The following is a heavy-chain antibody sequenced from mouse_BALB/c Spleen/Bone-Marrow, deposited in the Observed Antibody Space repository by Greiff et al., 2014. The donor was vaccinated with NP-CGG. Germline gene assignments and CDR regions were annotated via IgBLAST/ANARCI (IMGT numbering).Heavy chain of an antibody. V-gene: IGHV1S16*01. CDR1: GYTFTSYY. J-gene: IGHJ4*01. CDR2: INPSSGGT. CDR3: TLWCYAMDY. D-gene: IGHD1-1*02. Sequence: LQESGAELVKPGASVKLSCKASGYTFTSYYMYWVKQRPGQGLEWIGEINPSSGGTNFNEKFKSKATLTVDKSSSTAYMQLSSLTSEDSAVYYCTLWCYAMDYWGQGTSVTVSS.